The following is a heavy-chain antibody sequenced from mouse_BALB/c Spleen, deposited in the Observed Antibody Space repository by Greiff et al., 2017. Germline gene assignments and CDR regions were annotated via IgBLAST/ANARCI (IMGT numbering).Heavy chain of an antibody. CDR1: GYTFTSYW. Sequence: VQLQQSGAELAKPGASVKMSCKASGYTFTSYWMHWVKQRPGQGLEWIGYINPSTGYTEYNQKFKDKATLTADKSSSTAYMQLSSLTSEDSAVYYCASHYDGYYWFAYWGQGTLVTVSA. V-gene: IGHV1-7*01. CDR2: INPSTGYT. CDR3: ASHYDGYYWFAY. D-gene: IGHD2-3*01. J-gene: IGHJ3*01.